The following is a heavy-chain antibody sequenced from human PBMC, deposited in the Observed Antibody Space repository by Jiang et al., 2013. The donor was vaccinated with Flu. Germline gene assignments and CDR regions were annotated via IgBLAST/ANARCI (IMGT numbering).Heavy chain of an antibody. Sequence: VQLLESGGGVVQPGRSLRLSCAASGFTFSSYGMHWVRQAPGKGLEWVAVISYDGSNKYYADSVKGRFTISRDNSKNTLYLQMNSLRAEDTAVYYCAKDRVFDYWGQGTLVTVSS. CDR2: ISYDGSNK. CDR1: GFTFSSYG. V-gene: IGHV3-30*18. D-gene: IGHD3-10*01. CDR3: AKDRVFDY. J-gene: IGHJ4*02.